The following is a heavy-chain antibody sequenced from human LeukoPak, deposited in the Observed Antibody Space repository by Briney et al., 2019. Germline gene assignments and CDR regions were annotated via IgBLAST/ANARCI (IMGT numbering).Heavy chain of an antibody. Sequence: SETLSLTCAVYGGSFSGYYWSWIRQPPGKGLEWIGEIKHSGSNNYNPSLKSRVTISVDTSKNQFSLKLSSVTAADTAVYYCAQVHGNWFDPWGQGTLVTVSS. CDR3: AQVHGNWFDP. CDR1: GGSFSGYY. CDR2: IKHSGSN. V-gene: IGHV4-34*01. J-gene: IGHJ5*02.